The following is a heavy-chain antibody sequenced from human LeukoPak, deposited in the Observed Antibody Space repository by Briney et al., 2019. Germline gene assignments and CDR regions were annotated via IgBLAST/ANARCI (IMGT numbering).Heavy chain of an antibody. CDR3: TRSSYSSGWYEG. V-gene: IGHV4-61*08. J-gene: IGHJ4*02. CDR1: GFSLSTSGVG. CDR2: IYYSGST. Sequence: SGPTLVKPTQTLTLTCTFSGFSLSTSGVGVGWIRQPPGKGLEWIGYIYYSGSTNYNPSLKSRVTISVDTSKNQFSLKLSSVTAADTAVYYCTRSSYSSGWYEGWGQGTLVTVSS. D-gene: IGHD6-19*01.